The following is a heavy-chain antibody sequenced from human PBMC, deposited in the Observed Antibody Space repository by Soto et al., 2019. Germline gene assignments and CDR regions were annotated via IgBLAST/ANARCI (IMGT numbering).Heavy chain of an antibody. V-gene: IGHV3-48*02. CDR3: ARGGWEQDY. D-gene: IGHD1-26*01. CDR2: ISSGNPSV. Sequence: EVQLVDSGGGLVQPGGSLRLSCAASGFTISTYSMNWVRQAPGKGLEWIAYISSGNPSVHYADSVRGRFTISRDTAKNSLHLQMNSLRDDDTAVYFCARGGWEQDYWGQGTLVTVSS. J-gene: IGHJ4*02. CDR1: GFTISTYS.